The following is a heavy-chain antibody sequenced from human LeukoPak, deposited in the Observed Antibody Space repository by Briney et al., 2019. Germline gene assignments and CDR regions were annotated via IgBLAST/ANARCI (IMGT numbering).Heavy chain of an antibody. V-gene: IGHV4-4*07. CDR3: AIYSSSDYTDAFDI. J-gene: IGHJ3*02. CDR1: GGSISSYY. D-gene: IGHD6-13*01. Sequence: TSETLSLTCTVSGGSISSYYWSWIRQPAGKGLEWIGRTYTSGSTNYNPSLKSRVTMSVDTSKNQFSLKLSSVTAADTAVYYCAIYSSSDYTDAFDIWGQGTMVTVSS. CDR2: TYTSGST.